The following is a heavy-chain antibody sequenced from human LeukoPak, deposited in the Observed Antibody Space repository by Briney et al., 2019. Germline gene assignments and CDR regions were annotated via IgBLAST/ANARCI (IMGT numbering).Heavy chain of an antibody. CDR3: ARLTYYDFWSGYRDY. D-gene: IGHD3-3*01. CDR2: IYYSGST. V-gene: IGHV4-39*01. CDR1: GGSISSSSYY. Sequence: SETLSLTCTVSGGSISSSSYYWGWIRQPPGKGLEWIGSIYYSGSTYYTPSLKSRVTISVDTSKNPFSLKLSSVTAADTAVYYCARLTYYDFWSGYRDYWGQGTLSPSPQ. J-gene: IGHJ4*02.